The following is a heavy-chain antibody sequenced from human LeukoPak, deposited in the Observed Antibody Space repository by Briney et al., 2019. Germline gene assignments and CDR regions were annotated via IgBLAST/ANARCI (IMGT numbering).Heavy chain of an antibody. V-gene: IGHV4-34*01. Sequence: PSETLSLTCAVYGGSFSGYYWSWIRQPPGKGLEWIGEINHSGSTNYNPSLKSRVTISVDTSKNQFSLKLSSVTAADTAVYYCAGGDCGGDCYRDPVQTYYGMDVWGQGTTVTVSS. CDR3: AGGDCGGDCYRDPVQTYYGMDV. J-gene: IGHJ6*02. D-gene: IGHD2-21*02. CDR2: INHSGST. CDR1: GGSFSGYY.